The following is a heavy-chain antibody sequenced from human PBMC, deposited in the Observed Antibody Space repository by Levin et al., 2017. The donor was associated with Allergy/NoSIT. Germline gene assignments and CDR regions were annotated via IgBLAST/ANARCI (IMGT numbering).Heavy chain of an antibody. J-gene: IGHJ4*02. CDR3: ARDLPYSH. CDR2: IYSGGST. V-gene: IGHV3-53*01. CDR1: GLTVSSNY. Sequence: SCAASGLTVSSNYMSWVRQAPGKGLEWVSVIYSGGSTYYADSVKGRFTISRDNSKNTLYLQMNSLRAEDTAVYYCARDLPYSHWGQGTLVTVSS. D-gene: IGHD4-11*01.